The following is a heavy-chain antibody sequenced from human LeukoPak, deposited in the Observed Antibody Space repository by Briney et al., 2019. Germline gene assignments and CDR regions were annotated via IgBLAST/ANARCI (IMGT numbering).Heavy chain of an antibody. D-gene: IGHD3-3*01. V-gene: IGHV3-23*01. J-gene: IGHJ6*02. Sequence: GASVKVSCKVSGYTLTELSMHWVRQAPGKGLEWVSAISGSGGSTYYADSVKGRFTISRDNSKNTLYLQMNSLRAEDTAVYYCALDRTYYDFWSGRDVWGQGTTVTVSS. CDR2: ISGSGGST. CDR3: ALDRTYYDFWSGRDV. CDR1: GYTLTELS.